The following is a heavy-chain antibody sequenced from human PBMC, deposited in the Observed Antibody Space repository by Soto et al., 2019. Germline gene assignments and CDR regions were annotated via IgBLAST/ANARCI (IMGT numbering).Heavy chain of an antibody. CDR3: AREVSRGSFDP. CDR1: GGSISSSSYY. D-gene: IGHD3-10*01. Sequence: PSETLSLTCTVSGGSISSSSYYWGWIRQPPGKGLEWIGSIYYSGSTYYNPSLKSRVTISVDTSKNQFSLKLSSVTAADTAVYYCAREVSRGSFDPWGQGTLVTVSS. V-gene: IGHV4-39*07. CDR2: IYYSGST. J-gene: IGHJ5*02.